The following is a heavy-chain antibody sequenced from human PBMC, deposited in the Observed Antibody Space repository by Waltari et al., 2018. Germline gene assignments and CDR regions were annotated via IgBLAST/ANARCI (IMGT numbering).Heavy chain of an antibody. CDR3: ARSYSRGWHFLLDS. Sequence: QVQLVESGGGVVQPGRSLRLSCAASGFTFSRYAMHWVRQAPGKGLEWVAVISYDGSNKYYADSVKGRFTISRDNSKNTLYLQMNSLRAEDTAVYYCARSYSRGWHFLLDSWGQGTLVSVSS. CDR1: GFTFSRYA. D-gene: IGHD6-19*01. CDR2: ISYDGSNK. J-gene: IGHJ5*02. V-gene: IGHV3-30*01.